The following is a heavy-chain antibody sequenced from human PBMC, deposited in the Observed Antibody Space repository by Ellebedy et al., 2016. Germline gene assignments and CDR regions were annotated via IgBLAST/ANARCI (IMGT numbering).Heavy chain of an antibody. J-gene: IGHJ4*02. CDR3: AKDGAVVVPAANWFDY. CDR1: GFTFSSYA. CDR2: ISGSGGST. Sequence: GESLKISXAASGFTFSSYAMSWVRQAPGKGLEWVSAISGSGGSTYYADSVKGRFTISRDNSKNTLYLQMNSLRAEDTAVYYCAKDGAVVVPAANWFDYWGQGTLVTVSS. V-gene: IGHV3-23*01. D-gene: IGHD2-2*01.